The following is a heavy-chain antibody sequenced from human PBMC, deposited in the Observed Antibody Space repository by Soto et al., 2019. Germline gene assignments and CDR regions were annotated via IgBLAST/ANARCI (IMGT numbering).Heavy chain of an antibody. CDR3: ARAFSWWGNFEH. J-gene: IGHJ1*01. D-gene: IGHD3-16*01. CDR2: IWYDGSNK. V-gene: IGHV3-33*01. CDR1: GFTFSSYG. Sequence: QVQLVESGGGVVQPGGSLRLSCAASGFTFSSYGMHWVRQAPGKGLGWVAVIWYDGSNKYYAYSVKGRFTITRDNSKNTLMLQMNSLVAVDTAAYYGARAFSWWGNFEHWGQGTLVTVSS.